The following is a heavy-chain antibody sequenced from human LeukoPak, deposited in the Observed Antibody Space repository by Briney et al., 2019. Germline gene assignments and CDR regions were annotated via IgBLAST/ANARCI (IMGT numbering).Heavy chain of an antibody. CDR2: INYHGSDN. CDR1: GFTFSDYY. CDR3: TRGDPDY. J-gene: IGHJ4*02. D-gene: IGHD2-21*02. V-gene: IGHV3-7*01. Sequence: GGSLRLSSAASGFTFSDYYMQWVRQAPGKGLEWVANINYHGSDNYPVDSVKGRFTISRDNAKNSLFLQMNSLRAEDTAVYYCTRGDPDYWGQGTLVTVSS.